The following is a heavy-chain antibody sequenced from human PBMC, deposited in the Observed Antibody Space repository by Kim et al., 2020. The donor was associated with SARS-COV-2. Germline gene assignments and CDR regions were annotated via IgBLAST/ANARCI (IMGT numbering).Heavy chain of an antibody. Sequence: SQTLSLTCAFSGDSVSINSTAWNRLTQSPSRGLECLGRTYYRSKWYIVYAVTVKSRITINPDTSKNQFSLQLNSVTPEDTSVYSSARVLQQLASDALDIW. CDR3: ARVLQQLASDALDI. D-gene: IGHD6-13*01. CDR2: TYYRSKWYI. CDR1: GDSVSINSTA. J-gene: IGHJ3*02. V-gene: IGHV6-1*01.